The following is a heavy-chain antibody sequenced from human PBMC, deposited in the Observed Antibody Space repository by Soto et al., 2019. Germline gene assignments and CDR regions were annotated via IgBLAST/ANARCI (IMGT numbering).Heavy chain of an antibody. CDR3: ARVPYRYGDYFDY. CDR2: IYYSGST. V-gene: IGHV4-39*01. J-gene: IGHJ4*02. Sequence: NPSETLSLTCTVSGGSISSSSYYWGWLRQPPGKGLEWIGSIYYSGSTYYNPSLKSRVTISVDTSKNQFSLKLSSVSAADTAVYYCARVPYRYGDYFDYWGQGTLVTVSS. CDR1: GGSISSSSYY. D-gene: IGHD4-17*01.